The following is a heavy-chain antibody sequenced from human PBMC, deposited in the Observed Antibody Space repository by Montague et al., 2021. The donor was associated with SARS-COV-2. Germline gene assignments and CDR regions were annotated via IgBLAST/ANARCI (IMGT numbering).Heavy chain of an antibody. CDR2: IYYSGST. J-gene: IGHJ3*02. V-gene: IGHV4-59*01. CDR1: GGSISSYY. D-gene: IGHD3-22*01. Sequence: SETLSLTCTVSGGSISSYYWSWIRQPPGKGLEWIGYIYYSGSTNYNPSLKSRVTISVDTSKNQFSLKLSSVTAADTAVYYCARGIPRPMRWLLVVDDAFDIWGQGTMVTVSP. CDR3: ARGIPRPMRWLLVVDDAFDI.